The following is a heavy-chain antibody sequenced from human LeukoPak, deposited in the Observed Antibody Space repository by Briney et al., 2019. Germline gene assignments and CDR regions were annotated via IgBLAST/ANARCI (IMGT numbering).Heavy chain of an antibody. CDR1: ELTFSSSW. CDR3: TRGSPLDY. V-gene: IGHV3-7*01. J-gene: IGHJ4*02. Sequence: GGSLRLSCAASELTFSSSWMTWVRQAPGKGLEWVANIKEDASETNYVGSAMGRFAISRDNAKNTLYLQMNSLRVEDTAIYYCTRGSPLDYWGQGTQVTVSS. CDR2: IKEDASET. D-gene: IGHD1-26*01.